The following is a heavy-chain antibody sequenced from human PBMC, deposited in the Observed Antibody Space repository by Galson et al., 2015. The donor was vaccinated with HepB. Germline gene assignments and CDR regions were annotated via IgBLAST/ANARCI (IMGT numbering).Heavy chain of an antibody. J-gene: IGHJ5*02. CDR1: GFTFSNAW. CDR3: TTDGTAMVIFDP. CDR2: IKSKTDGGTT. Sequence: SLRLSCAASGFTFSNAWMSWVRQAPGKGLEWVGRIKSKTDGGTTDYAAPVKGRSTISRDDSKNTLHLQMNSLKTEDTAVYYCTTDGTAMVIFDPWGQGTLVTVSS. D-gene: IGHD5-18*01. V-gene: IGHV3-15*01.